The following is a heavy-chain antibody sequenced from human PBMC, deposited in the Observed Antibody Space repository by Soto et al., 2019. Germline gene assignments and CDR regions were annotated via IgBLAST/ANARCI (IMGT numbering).Heavy chain of an antibody. V-gene: IGHV3-7*03. D-gene: IGHD3-16*02. Sequence: EVQLVESGGGLVQPGGSLRLSCAASGFTFSSYWMSWVRQAPGKGLEWVANIKQDGSEKYYVDSVKGRFTISRDNAKNSLYLQMNSLRAEDTAVYYCARARYDYSTYRGVEEYVWGSYRYTGAPYYFDYWGQGTLVTVSS. CDR3: ARARYDYSTYRGVEEYVWGSYRYTGAPYYFDY. CDR2: IKQDGSEK. J-gene: IGHJ4*02. CDR1: GFTFSSYW.